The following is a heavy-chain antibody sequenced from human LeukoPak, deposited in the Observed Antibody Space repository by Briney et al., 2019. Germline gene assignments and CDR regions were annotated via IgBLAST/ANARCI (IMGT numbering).Heavy chain of an antibody. CDR1: GGTFSSYA. CDR3: ASPFDSGYDSSFDY. Sequence: SVKVSCKASGGTFSSYAISWVRQAPGQGPEWMGGIIPIFGTANYAQKFQGRVTITADKSTSTAYMELSSLRSEDTAVYYCASPFDSGYDSSFDYWGQGTLVTVSS. CDR2: IIPIFGTA. V-gene: IGHV1-69*06. D-gene: IGHD5-12*01. J-gene: IGHJ4*02.